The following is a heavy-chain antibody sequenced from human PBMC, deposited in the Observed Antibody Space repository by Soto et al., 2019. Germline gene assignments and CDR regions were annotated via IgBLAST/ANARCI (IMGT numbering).Heavy chain of an antibody. CDR2: ISAYNGNT. V-gene: IGHV1-18*01. D-gene: IGHD2-21*01. J-gene: IGHJ6*02. CDR1: GYSFSRYG. Sequence: GASVKVSCKASGYSFSRYGISWVRQAHGQGLEWMGWISAYNGNTNYAQKLQGRVTMTTDTSTSTAYMELRSLRSDDTAVYYCERESIPQYYYYGMDVWGQGTTVTVSS. CDR3: ERESIPQYYYYGMDV.